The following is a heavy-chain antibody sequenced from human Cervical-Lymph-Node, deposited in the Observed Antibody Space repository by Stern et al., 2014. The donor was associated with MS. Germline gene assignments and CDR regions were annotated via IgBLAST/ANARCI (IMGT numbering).Heavy chain of an antibody. V-gene: IGHV3-53*01. J-gene: IGHJ4*02. CDR2: IYPGGDT. D-gene: IGHD5-24*01. Sequence: VQLVESGGGLIQPGGSLRLSCAASGFTISSNYMNWVRQAPGKGLEWVSVIYPGGDTYYADSVEGRFTISRDNSKNTVSLQMHSLRAEDTAVYFCAREDGYNHLLYWGQGTLVTVSS. CDR1: GFTISSNY. CDR3: AREDGYNHLLY.